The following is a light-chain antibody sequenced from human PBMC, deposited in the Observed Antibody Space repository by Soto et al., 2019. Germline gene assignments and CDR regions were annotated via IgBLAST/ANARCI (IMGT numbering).Light chain of an antibody. CDR3: SSYTSSSTLRV. V-gene: IGLV2-14*01. J-gene: IGLJ3*02. CDR1: SSDVGGYNY. CDR2: DVS. Sequence: QSVLTQPASVSGSPGQSITISCTGISSDVGGYNYVSWYQQHPGKAPKLMIYDVSNRPSGVSNRFSGSKSGNTASLTISGLQAEDEADYYCSSYTSSSTLRVFGGGTKLTVL.